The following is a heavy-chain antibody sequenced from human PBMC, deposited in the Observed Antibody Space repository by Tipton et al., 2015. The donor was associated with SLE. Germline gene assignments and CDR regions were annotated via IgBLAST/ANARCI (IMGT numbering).Heavy chain of an antibody. V-gene: IGHV4-61*02. Sequence: TLSLTCSVSGGSISSGSYYWSWIRQPAGKGLEWIGRIYTSGSTNDNPAPNSRDTISVDTSKNQFSLKLGTVTAANTAVYYCARHPGSSWYGGHGWFDPWGQGTLVTVSS. J-gene: IGHJ5*02. CDR1: GGSISSGSYY. CDR2: IYTSGST. CDR3: ARHPGSSWYGGHGWFDP. D-gene: IGHD6-13*01.